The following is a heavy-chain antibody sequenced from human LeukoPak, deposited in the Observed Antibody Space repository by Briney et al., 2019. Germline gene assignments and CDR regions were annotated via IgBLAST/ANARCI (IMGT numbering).Heavy chain of an antibody. J-gene: IGHJ4*02. CDR3: ARDGGSSGWYCDY. V-gene: IGHV3-66*01. Sequence: GGSLRLSGAASGFTVSSNYMSWVRQAPGKGLEWVSVIYSGGSTYYADSVKGRFTISRDNSKNTLYLQMNSLRAEDTAVYYCARDGGSSGWYCDYWGQGTLVTVSS. D-gene: IGHD6-19*01. CDR2: IYSGGST. CDR1: GFTVSSNY.